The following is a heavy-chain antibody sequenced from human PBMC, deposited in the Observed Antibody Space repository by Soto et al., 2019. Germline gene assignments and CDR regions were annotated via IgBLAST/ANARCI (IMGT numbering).Heavy chain of an antibody. Sequence: ESLSLTCTLSGASISSYYSSWLRQPPGKGLEWIGYIYYSGSTNYNPSIKSRVTISVDTSKNQFSLKLSSVTAADTAVYYCARVFQDHAFDIWGQGTMVTVSS. D-gene: IGHD2-21*01. CDR2: IYYSGST. J-gene: IGHJ3*02. V-gene: IGHV4-59*01. CDR3: ARVFQDHAFDI. CDR1: GASISSYY.